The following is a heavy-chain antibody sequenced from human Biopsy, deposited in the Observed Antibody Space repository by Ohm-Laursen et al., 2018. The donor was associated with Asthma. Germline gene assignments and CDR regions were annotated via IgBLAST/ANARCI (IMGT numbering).Heavy chain of an antibody. Sequence: GTLSLTCTVSGGSITSSSYYWGWIRQPPGKGMEWIGSMYHSGSPYYHPSLKSRATISVDTSKNQLSLKMSSVTAAGTAAYFCVRHQYSSSWSTFDYWGQGALVTVSS. CDR3: VRHQYSSSWSTFDY. D-gene: IGHD3-22*01. CDR2: MYHSGSP. CDR1: GGSITSSSYY. J-gene: IGHJ4*02. V-gene: IGHV4-39*01.